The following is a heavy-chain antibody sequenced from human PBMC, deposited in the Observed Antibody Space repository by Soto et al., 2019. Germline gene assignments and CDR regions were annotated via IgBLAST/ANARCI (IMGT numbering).Heavy chain of an antibody. V-gene: IGHV5-51*01. D-gene: IGHD6-19*01. Sequence: GESLKISCKASGYTFTSKWIAWVRQMPGKGPEWMAIVYPFDSDTRYSPSFQGQVTISADKSINTAYLQWDSLRASDTAIYYCARPDSNGWYDYWGQGTPVTVSS. CDR1: GYTFTSKW. J-gene: IGHJ4*02. CDR2: VYPFDSDT. CDR3: ARPDSNGWYDY.